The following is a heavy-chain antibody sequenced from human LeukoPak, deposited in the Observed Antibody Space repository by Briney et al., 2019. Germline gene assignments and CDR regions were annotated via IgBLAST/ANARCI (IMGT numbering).Heavy chain of an antibody. CDR2: ISSSSSTI. D-gene: IGHD6-19*01. V-gene: IGHV3-48*01. J-gene: IGHJ4*02. Sequence: GGSLRLSCAASGFTFSSYSMNWVRQAPGKGLEWVSYISSSSSTIYYADSVKGRFTISRDNSKNTLYLQMNSLRAEDTAVYYCARETKWLVKGGYYFDYWGQGTLVTVSS. CDR3: ARETKWLVKGGYYFDY. CDR1: GFTFSSYS.